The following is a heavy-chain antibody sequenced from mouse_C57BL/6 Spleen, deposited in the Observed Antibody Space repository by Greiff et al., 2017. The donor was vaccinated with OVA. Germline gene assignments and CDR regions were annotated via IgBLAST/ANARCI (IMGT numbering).Heavy chain of an antibody. Sequence: HLVESGPELVKPGASVKISCKASGYSFTDYNMNWVKQSNGKSLEWIGVINPNYGTTSYNQKFKGKATLTVDQSSSTAYMQLNSLTSEDSAVYYCARDYSNLYYYAMDYWGQGTSVTVSS. CDR1: GYSFTDYN. J-gene: IGHJ4*01. V-gene: IGHV1-39*01. CDR3: ARDYSNLYYYAMDY. D-gene: IGHD2-5*01. CDR2: INPNYGTT.